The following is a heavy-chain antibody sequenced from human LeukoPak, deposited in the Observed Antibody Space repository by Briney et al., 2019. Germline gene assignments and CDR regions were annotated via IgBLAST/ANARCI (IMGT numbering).Heavy chain of an antibody. J-gene: IGHJ4*02. D-gene: IGHD2-8*01. CDR2: ILPKSGGT. CDR3: ARERGVGDSAFDY. V-gene: IGHV1-2*06. CDR1: GYTFSDYY. Sequence: ASVKVSCKASGYTFSDYYIHWVRQAPRQGLEWVGRILPKSGGTTYAQKFQGRVTVTRDTSIGTAYMELSRLTSDDTAVYYCARERGVGDSAFDYWGQGSLVTVSS.